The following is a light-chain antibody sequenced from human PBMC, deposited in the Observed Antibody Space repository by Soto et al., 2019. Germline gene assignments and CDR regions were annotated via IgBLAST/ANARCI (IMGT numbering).Light chain of an antibody. CDR3: QQANSFPLS. Sequence: DIQMTQSPSSVSASVGDRVTVTCRASQDFSSWIVWYQQRPGKAPKLLMYGASRLQSGVPSRFSGSGSGTVFTLTISDLQPEDFATYYCQQANSFPLSFGGGTRVEAK. CDR1: QDFSSW. V-gene: IGKV1D-12*01. CDR2: GAS. J-gene: IGKJ4*01.